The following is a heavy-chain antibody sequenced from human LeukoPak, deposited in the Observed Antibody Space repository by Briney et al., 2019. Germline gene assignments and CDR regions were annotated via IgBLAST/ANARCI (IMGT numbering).Heavy chain of an antibody. Sequence: GGSLRLSCAASGFTFSNYDMSWGRQAPPKGLGWDSTISGSGGSTYNADSVKRRFTISRDNSRDTLYLQMNSLRAADTAVYSCAKAIGYSYGSYYYMDVWGKGTTVTVSS. D-gene: IGHD5-18*01. CDR2: ISGSGGST. CDR3: AKAIGYSYGSYYYMDV. V-gene: IGHV3-23*01. CDR1: GFTFSNYD. J-gene: IGHJ6*03.